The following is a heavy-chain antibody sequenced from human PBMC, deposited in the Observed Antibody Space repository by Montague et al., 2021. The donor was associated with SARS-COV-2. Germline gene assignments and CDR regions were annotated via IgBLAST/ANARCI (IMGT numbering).Heavy chain of an antibody. CDR3: ARSYYDILTAYYTPFDY. CDR1: GFSLSTSGMR. J-gene: IGHJ4*02. D-gene: IGHD3-9*01. Sequence: PALVKPTQTLTLTCTFSGFSLSTSGMRASWIRQPPGKALEWLARIDWDDDKFYSTSLKTRLTISKDTSKNQVVLTMTNMDLVDTATYYCARSYYDILTAYYTPFDYWGQGTLVTVSS. CDR2: IDWDDDK. V-gene: IGHV2-70*04.